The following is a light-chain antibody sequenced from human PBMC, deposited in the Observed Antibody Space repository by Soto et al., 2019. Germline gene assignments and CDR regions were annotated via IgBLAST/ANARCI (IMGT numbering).Light chain of an antibody. CDR2: GAS. CDR3: QQYGSSYT. V-gene: IGKV3-20*01. Sequence: ELVLPQSPGTLSLSPGERATLSCRARQSVSSIYLAWYQQKPGQAPRLLLYGASSRASGIPDRFSSSGSRTDFPLTISRLEPEYFAVYYCQQYGSSYTFGQGTKLEIK. CDR1: QSVSSIY. J-gene: IGKJ2*01.